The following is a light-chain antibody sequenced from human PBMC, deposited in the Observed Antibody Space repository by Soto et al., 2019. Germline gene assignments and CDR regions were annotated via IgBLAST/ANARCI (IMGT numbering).Light chain of an antibody. Sequence: EIVLTQSPGTLSLSPGERATLSCRASQSVSSSYLAWYQQKPGQAPRLLIYGASSRATGIPDRFSGSGSGPDFTLTISRLEPEDFAVYYCQQYQAFGQGTKVEIK. CDR3: QQYQA. CDR2: GAS. J-gene: IGKJ1*01. V-gene: IGKV3-20*01. CDR1: QSVSSSY.